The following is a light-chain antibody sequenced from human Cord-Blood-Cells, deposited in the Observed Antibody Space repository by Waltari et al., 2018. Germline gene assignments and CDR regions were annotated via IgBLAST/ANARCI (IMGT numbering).Light chain of an antibody. J-gene: IGLJ2*01. CDR1: SSDVGGYNY. CDR3: SSYTSSSTVV. CDR2: DVS. V-gene: IGLV2-14*01. Sequence: QSALTPPASVSGSPGQSITISCTGTSSDVGGYNYVSWYQQHQGKAPKLMIYDVSNRPSGVSNRFSGSKSGNTASLTISGLQAEDEADYYCSSYTSSSTVVFGGGTKLTVL.